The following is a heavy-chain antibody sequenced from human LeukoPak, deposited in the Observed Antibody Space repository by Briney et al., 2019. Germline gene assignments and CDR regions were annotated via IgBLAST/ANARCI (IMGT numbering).Heavy chain of an antibody. CDR1: GYTFTGYY. J-gene: IGHJ4*02. Sequence: ASVKVSCKASGYTFTGYYMHWVRQAPGQGLEWMGWINPNSGVTNYAQKFQGRVTMTRDTSISTAYMELSRLRSDDTAVYYCARLYRSGWYSNKGCFDYWGQGTLVTVSS. CDR3: ARLYRSGWYSNKGCFDY. V-gene: IGHV1-2*02. D-gene: IGHD6-19*01. CDR2: INPNSGVT.